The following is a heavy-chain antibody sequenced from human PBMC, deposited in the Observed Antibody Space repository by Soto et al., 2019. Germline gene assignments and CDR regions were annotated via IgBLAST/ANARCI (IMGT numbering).Heavy chain of an antibody. J-gene: IGHJ4*02. CDR2: INPNSGGT. V-gene: IGHV1-2*04. D-gene: IGHD3-10*01. CDR1: GYTFTGYY. Sequence: ASVKVSCKASGYTFTGYYMHWVRRAPGQGLEWMGWINPNSGGTNYAQKFQGWVTMTRDTSISTAYMELSRLRSDDTAVYYCARASLGIYGSGSYYRNWGQGTLVTVSS. CDR3: ARASLGIYGSGSYYRN.